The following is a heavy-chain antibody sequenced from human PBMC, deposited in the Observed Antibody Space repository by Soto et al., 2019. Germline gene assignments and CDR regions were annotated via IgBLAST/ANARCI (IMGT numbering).Heavy chain of an antibody. CDR1: GYTFTSYY. CDR2: INPSGGST. J-gene: IGHJ4*02. D-gene: IGHD5-18*01. CDR3: AKDRAPGYDYGYSDY. V-gene: IGHV1-46*01. Sequence: ASVKVSCKASGYTFTSYYMHWVRQAPGQGLEWMGIINPSGGSTSYAQKFQGRVTMTRDTSTSTVYMELSSLRSEDTAVYYCAKDRAPGYDYGYSDYWGQGTLVTVSS.